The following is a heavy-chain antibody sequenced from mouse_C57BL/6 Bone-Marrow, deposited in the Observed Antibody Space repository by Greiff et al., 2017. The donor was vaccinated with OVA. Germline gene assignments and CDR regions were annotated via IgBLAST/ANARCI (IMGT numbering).Heavy chain of an antibody. CDR2: ISYDGSN. CDR3: ASKKNLYDGYYEYFDV. V-gene: IGHV3-6*01. D-gene: IGHD2-3*01. CDR1: GYSITSGYY. Sequence: EVKLMESGPGLVKPSQSLSLTCSVTGYSITSGYYWNWIRQFPGNKLEWMGYISYDGSNNYNPSLKNRISITRDTSKNQFFLKLNSVTTEDTATYYCASKKNLYDGYYEYFDVWGTGTTVTVSS. J-gene: IGHJ1*03.